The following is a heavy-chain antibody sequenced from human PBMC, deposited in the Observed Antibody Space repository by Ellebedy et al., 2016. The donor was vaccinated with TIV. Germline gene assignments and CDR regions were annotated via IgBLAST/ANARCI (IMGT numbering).Heavy chain of an antibody. CDR3: ARPGKPYAIDY. J-gene: IGHJ4*02. D-gene: IGHD2-8*01. Sequence: GESLKISCAASGFTFSSYAMSWVRQAPGKGLEWVSTISHTGSRTYYADSVEGRFTISRDNSKKTLYLQMSSLRAEDTAVYYCARPGKPYAIDYWGQGILVTVSS. CDR2: ISHTGSRT. V-gene: IGHV3-23*01. CDR1: GFTFSSYA.